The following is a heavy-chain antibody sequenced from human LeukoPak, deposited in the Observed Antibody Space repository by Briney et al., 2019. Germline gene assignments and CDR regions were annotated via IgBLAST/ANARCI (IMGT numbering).Heavy chain of an antibody. CDR3: ASDSSSWYYFDY. Sequence: SETLSLTCTVSGGSISSYYWSWIRQLAGKGLEWIGRIYTSGSTNYNPSLKSRVTISVDTSKNQLSLKLSSVTAADTAVYYCASDSSSWYYFDYWGQGTLVTVSS. CDR2: IYTSGST. CDR1: GGSISSYY. J-gene: IGHJ4*02. D-gene: IGHD6-13*01. V-gene: IGHV4-4*07.